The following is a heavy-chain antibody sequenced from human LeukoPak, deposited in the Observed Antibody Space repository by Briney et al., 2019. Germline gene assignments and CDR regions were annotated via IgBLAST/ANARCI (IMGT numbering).Heavy chain of an antibody. CDR3: AREMGGAYGAFED. Sequence: AAVKVSCKPSEYLPSSYPFSGHFFHWLRQAPGHGFEWLGRINPNSGVTEYGQKFQGRVTVTRDTSINTAYMVLTRLTSDDTDIYFCAREMGGAYGAFEDWGQGTLVTVSS. D-gene: IGHD5-12*01. V-gene: IGHV1-2*05. CDR2: INPNSGVT. CDR1: EYLPSSYPFSGHF. J-gene: IGHJ4*02.